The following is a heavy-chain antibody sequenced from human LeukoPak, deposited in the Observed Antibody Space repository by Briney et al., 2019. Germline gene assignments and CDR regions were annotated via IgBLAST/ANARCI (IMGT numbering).Heavy chain of an antibody. V-gene: IGHV1-46*01. CDR2: INPSGGST. Sequence: ASVKVSCTASGYTFTSYYMHWVRQAPGQGLEWMGIINPSGGSTSYAQKFQGRVTMTRDTSTSTVYMELSSLRSEDTAVYYCARAFAQNDFWSGYSLRETYNWFDPWGQGTLVTVSS. D-gene: IGHD3-3*01. CDR3: ARAFAQNDFWSGYSLRETYNWFDP. CDR1: GYTFTSYY. J-gene: IGHJ5*02.